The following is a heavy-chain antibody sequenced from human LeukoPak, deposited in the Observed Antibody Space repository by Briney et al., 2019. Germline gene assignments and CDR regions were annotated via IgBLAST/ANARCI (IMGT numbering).Heavy chain of an antibody. CDR2: FDPEDGET. V-gene: IGHV1-24*01. D-gene: IGHD3-16*02. CDR1: GHTLTELS. Sequence: GASVKVSCKVSGHTLTELSMHWVRQAPGKGLEWMGGFDPEDGETIYAQKFQGRVTMTEDTSTDTAYMELSSLRSEDTAVYYCATKGNDYVWGSYPNFWGSKYNWFDPWGQGTLVTVSS. J-gene: IGHJ5*02. CDR3: ATKGNDYVWGSYPNFWGSKYNWFDP.